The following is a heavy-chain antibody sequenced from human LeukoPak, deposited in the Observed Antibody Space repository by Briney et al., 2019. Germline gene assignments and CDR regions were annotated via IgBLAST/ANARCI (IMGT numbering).Heavy chain of an antibody. CDR3: AKDRPNYYGTNGHYYRRDGDC. CDR1: GFTFSSYA. J-gene: IGHJ4*02. D-gene: IGHD3-22*01. V-gene: IGHV3-23*01. CDR2: TSSSGETT. Sequence: GGSLRFSCVAPGFTFSSYAMSWVRQAAGKGLGWVSSTSSSGETTNYADSVKGRFTISRYNSRNTLYLQMNSLRAEDTAVYYCAKDRPNYYGTNGHYYRRDGDCWGQGTLVTVSS.